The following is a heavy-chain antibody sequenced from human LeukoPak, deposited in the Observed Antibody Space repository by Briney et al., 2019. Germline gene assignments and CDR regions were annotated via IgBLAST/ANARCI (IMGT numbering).Heavy chain of an antibody. CDR1: GFSFSSYG. CDR3: AKGGSRYQLLIGMDMDV. V-gene: IGHV3-30*18. Sequence: GGSLRLSCAASGFSFSSYGMHWVRPTPGKGLGWVAVISYDGSNKYYANSVKGRFNISRDNSKNTLNLQMNSQRAEDTAVYYCAKGGSRYQLLIGMDMDVWGQGTTVTVSS. D-gene: IGHD2-2*01. J-gene: IGHJ6*02. CDR2: ISYDGSNK.